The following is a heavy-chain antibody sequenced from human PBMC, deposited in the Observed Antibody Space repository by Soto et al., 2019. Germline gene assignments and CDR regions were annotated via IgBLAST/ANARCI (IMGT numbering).Heavy chain of an antibody. Sequence: GGSLRLSCAASGFTFSSYGMHWVRQAPGKGLEWVAVISYDGSNKYYADSVKGRFTVSGDNSKNTLYLQMNSLRAEDTAVYYCAKFKGSGYYFDYWGQGTLVTVSS. CDR3: AKFKGSGYYFDY. J-gene: IGHJ4*02. CDR1: GFTFSSYG. CDR2: ISYDGSNK. V-gene: IGHV3-30*18. D-gene: IGHD3-3*01.